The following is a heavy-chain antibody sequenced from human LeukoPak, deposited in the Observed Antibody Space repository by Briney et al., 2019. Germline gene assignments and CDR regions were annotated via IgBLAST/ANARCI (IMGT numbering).Heavy chain of an antibody. CDR1: GDSVSSNSAA. D-gene: IGHD1-26*01. V-gene: IGHV6-1*01. J-gene: IGHJ6*02. CDR2: TYYRSKLYN. CDR3: ARDPGAATQNYYYGMDV. Sequence: SQTLSLTCAISGDSVSSNSAAWNWIRQSPSRGLEWLGSTYYRSKLYNEYAVSVKSRITNNPDTSKPQSSLQLNSVTPEDTAVYSCARDPGAATQNYYYGMDVWGQGTTVTVSS.